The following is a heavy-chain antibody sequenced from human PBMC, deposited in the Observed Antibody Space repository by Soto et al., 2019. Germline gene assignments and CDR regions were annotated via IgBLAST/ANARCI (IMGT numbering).Heavy chain of an antibody. Sequence: EVQLVESGGGLVKPGGSLRLSCAASGFTFSNAWMNWVRQAPGKGLEWVGRIKSKTDGGTTDYAAPVKGRFTISRDDSKNTLYLQMNSLKTEDTAVYYCTTALRVRRLLLHHWYFDLWGRGTLVTVSS. CDR2: IKSKTDGGTT. CDR3: TTALRVRRLLLHHWYFDL. J-gene: IGHJ2*01. V-gene: IGHV3-15*07. D-gene: IGHD3-22*01. CDR1: GFTFSNAW.